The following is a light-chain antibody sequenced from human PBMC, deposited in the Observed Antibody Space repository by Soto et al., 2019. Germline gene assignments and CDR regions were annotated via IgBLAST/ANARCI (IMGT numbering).Light chain of an antibody. CDR2: GAS. CDR1: QSVSSN. CDR3: QQYNNWPPWT. J-gene: IGKJ2*02. V-gene: IGKV3-15*01. Sequence: EIVMTQSPATLSVSPGERATLSCRASQSVSSNLAWYQQKPGQAPRLHIYGASTRATGIPARFSGSGSGTEFPPTISSLQSEDFAVYYCQQYNNWPPWTFGQGSKLEVK.